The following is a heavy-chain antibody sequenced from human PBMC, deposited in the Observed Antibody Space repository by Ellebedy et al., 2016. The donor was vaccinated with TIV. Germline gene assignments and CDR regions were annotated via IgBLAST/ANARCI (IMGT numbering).Heavy chain of an antibody. CDR3: AREAWGSYGTEYLQH. V-gene: IGHV3-48*04. Sequence: GESLMISCTASGFTFRSYSMTWVRQAPGKGLEWVSYISSGISIYYADSVKGRFTISRDNAKNSLYLQMNSLRVEDTAVYYCAREAWGSYGTEYLQHWGQGTLVTVSA. CDR1: GFTFRSYS. J-gene: IGHJ1*01. D-gene: IGHD3-16*01. CDR2: ISSGISI.